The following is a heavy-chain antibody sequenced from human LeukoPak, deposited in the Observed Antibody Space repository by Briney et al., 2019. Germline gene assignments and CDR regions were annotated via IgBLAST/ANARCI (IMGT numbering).Heavy chain of an antibody. Sequence: GGSLRLSCAASGFTFSRYDMHWVRQAPGKGLELVALISYDGGSKYYEDSVKGRFTISRDNSRDTLYLQMNSLRAEDTAAYYCAKTYFYGSGSRYYFDYWGQGTLVTVSS. CDR3: AKTYFYGSGSRYYFDY. J-gene: IGHJ4*02. CDR2: ISYDGGSK. D-gene: IGHD3-10*01. CDR1: GFTFSRYD. V-gene: IGHV3-30*18.